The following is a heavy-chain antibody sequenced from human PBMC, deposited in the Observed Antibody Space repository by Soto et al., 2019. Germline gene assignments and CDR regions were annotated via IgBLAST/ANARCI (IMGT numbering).Heavy chain of an antibody. CDR2: IYYSGST. V-gene: IGHV4-39*01. CDR1: GGSISSSSCY. D-gene: IGHD2-21*02. J-gene: IGHJ6*02. Sequence: QLQLQESGPGLVKPSETLSLTCTVSGGSISSSSCYWGWIRQPPGKGLEWIGSIYYSGSTYYNPTRKKRVTISVDTSKNQFSLTLSSVTAADTAVYYCARLTVEDGDGYYYYGLDVWGQGTTVTVSS. CDR3: ARLTVEDGDGYYYYGLDV.